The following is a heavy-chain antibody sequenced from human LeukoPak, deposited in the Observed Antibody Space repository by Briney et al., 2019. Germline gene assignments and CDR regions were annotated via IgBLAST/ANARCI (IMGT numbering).Heavy chain of an antibody. CDR3: ARGYYDSSDFEYLQH. CDR2: INPNSGDT. CDR1: GYSFTGNY. D-gene: IGHD3-22*01. J-gene: IGHJ1*01. V-gene: IGHV1-2*02. Sequence: ASVKVSCKASGYSFTGNYMHWVRQAPGQGLEWMGWINPNSGDTNFAQKFQGRVTMTRDTSISTVYMELSRLGSDDTAVFYCARGYYDSSDFEYLQHWGQGTLVTVSS.